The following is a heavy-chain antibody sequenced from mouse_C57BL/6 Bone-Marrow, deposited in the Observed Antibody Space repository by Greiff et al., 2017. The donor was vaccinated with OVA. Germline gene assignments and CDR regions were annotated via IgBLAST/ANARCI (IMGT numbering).Heavy chain of an antibody. CDR1: GYAFSSSW. CDR2: IYPGDGDT. D-gene: IGHD2-2*01. V-gene: IGHV1-82*01. J-gene: IGHJ4*01. Sequence: QVQLQQSGPELVKPGASVKISCKASGYAFSSSWMNWVKQRPGKGLEWIGRIYPGDGDTNYNGKFKGKATLTADKSSSIAYMQLSSLTSEDSAVYFCARRGYGYDPFYYYAMDYWGQGTSVTVSS. CDR3: ARRGYGYDPFYYYAMDY.